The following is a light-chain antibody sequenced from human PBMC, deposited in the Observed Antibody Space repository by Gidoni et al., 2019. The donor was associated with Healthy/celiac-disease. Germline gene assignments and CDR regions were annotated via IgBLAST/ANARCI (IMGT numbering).Light chain of an antibody. CDR1: QSVSSSY. CDR3: QQYGSSPWT. Sequence: IVLTQSPGTLSLSPGERATLSCRASQSVSSSYLAWYQQKPGQAPRLLIYGASSRATGIPDRFSGSGSGTDFTLTISRLDPEDCAVYYCQQYGSSPWTFGQETKVEIK. CDR2: GAS. J-gene: IGKJ1*01. V-gene: IGKV3-20*01.